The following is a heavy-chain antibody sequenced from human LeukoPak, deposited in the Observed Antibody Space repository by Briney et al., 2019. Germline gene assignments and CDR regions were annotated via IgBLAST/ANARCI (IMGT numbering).Heavy chain of an antibody. V-gene: IGHV4-38-2*01. CDR1: GYSIASLDY. CDR2: IFHGGTI. CDR3: ARCHGSKWHCDL. J-gene: IGHJ4*02. D-gene: IGHD4-11*01. Sequence: SETLSLTCAVSGYSIASLDYWTWIRQPPGKGLEWIATIFHGGTIYYSASPSLESRLAISMDPSKNQISLTMRSVSAPDTALYYCARCHGSKWHCDLWGQGTLVTVSS.